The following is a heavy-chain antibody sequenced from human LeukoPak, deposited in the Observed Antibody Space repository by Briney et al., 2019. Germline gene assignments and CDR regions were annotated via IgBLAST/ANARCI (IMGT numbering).Heavy chain of an antibody. CDR3: AREGIVGRRDFDY. Sequence: ASVKVSCKASGYTFTSYAMNWVRQAPGQGREWMGIINPSGGSTSYAQKFQGRVTMTRDMSTSTVYMELSSLRSEDTAVYYCAREGIVGRRDFDYWGQGTLVTVSS. CDR1: GYTFTSYA. J-gene: IGHJ4*02. D-gene: IGHD6-6*01. CDR2: INPSGGST. V-gene: IGHV1-46*01.